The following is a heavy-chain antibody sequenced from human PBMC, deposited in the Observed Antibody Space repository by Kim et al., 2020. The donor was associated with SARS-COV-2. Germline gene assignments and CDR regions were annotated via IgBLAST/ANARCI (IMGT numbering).Heavy chain of an antibody. V-gene: IGHV4-39*07. J-gene: IGHJ5*02. D-gene: IGHD3-10*01. CDR3: ARELLWFGELPLHNWFDP. Sequence: SETLSLTCTVSGGSISSSSYYWGWIRQPPGKGLEWIGSIYYSGSTYYNPSLKSRVTISVDTSKNQFSLKLSSVTAADTAVYYCARELLWFGELPLHNWFDPWGQGTLVTVSS. CDR2: IYYSGST. CDR1: GGSISSSSYY.